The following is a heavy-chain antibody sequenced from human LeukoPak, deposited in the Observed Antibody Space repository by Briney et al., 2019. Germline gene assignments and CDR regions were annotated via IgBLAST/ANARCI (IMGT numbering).Heavy chain of an antibody. V-gene: IGHV3-23*01. CDR3: AKDPRAPGIRLYYFDY. Sequence: GGSLRLSCAAPGFTFSSYAMSWVRQAPGKGLEWVSAISGSGGSTYYADSVKGRFTISRDNSKNTLYLQMNSLRAEDTAVYYCAKDPRAPGIRLYYFDYWGQGTLVTVSS. CDR2: ISGSGGST. D-gene: IGHD5-12*01. CDR1: GFTFSSYA. J-gene: IGHJ4*02.